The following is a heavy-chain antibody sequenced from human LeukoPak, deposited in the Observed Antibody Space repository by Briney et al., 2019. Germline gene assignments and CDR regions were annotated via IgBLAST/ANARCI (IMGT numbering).Heavy chain of an antibody. CDR2: IGGDAVST. CDR1: GFTFSSYA. Sequence: PGGSLRLSCAASGFTFSSYAMSWVRQAPGKGLEWVSAIGGDAVSTYYADSVKGRFSISRDNSKNTLYLQMNSLRADDTAVYYCAKTMGSYGYDYWGQGTLVTVSS. CDR3: AKTMGSYGYDY. V-gene: IGHV3-23*01. J-gene: IGHJ4*02. D-gene: IGHD5-18*01.